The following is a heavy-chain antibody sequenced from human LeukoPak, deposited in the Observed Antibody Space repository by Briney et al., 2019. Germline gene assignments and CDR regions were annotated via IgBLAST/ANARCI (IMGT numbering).Heavy chain of an antibody. D-gene: IGHD3-22*01. CDR2: IIPIFGTA. J-gene: IGHJ4*02. CDR1: GGTFSSYA. Sequence: GASVKVSCKASGGTFSSYAISWVRQAPGQGLEWMGGIIPIFGTANYAQKFQGRVTITADESTSTAYMELSSLRSEDTAVYYCAREQGYYYDSSGSYYFDYWGQGTLVTVSS. CDR3: AREQGYYYDSSGSYYFDY. V-gene: IGHV1-69*13.